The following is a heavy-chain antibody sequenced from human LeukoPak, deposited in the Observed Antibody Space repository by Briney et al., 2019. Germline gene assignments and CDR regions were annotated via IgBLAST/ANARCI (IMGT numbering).Heavy chain of an antibody. Sequence: PGRSLRLSCAASGFAFSSYAMHWVRQAPGKGLEWVAVISYDGSNKYYADSVKGRFTISRDNSKNTLYLQMNSLRAEDTAVYYCARDQRGYSYGLYYYYYGMDVWGQGTTVTVSS. J-gene: IGHJ6*02. V-gene: IGHV3-30-3*01. CDR2: ISYDGSNK. CDR3: ARDQRGYSYGLYYYYYGMDV. D-gene: IGHD5-18*01. CDR1: GFAFSSYA.